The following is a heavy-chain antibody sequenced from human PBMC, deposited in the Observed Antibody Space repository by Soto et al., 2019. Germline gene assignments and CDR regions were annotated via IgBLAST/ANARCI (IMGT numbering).Heavy chain of an antibody. J-gene: IGHJ4*02. CDR1: GGSISSYY. CDR3: PTGGTYFDY. Sequence: PSETLSLTCTVSGGSISSYYCSWIRQAAGKGLEWIGRIHTSGSPNYNPSLKSRVTMSADTSKNQFSLKLISVTAADTAVYYCPTGGTYFDYWRQGTLVTASS. CDR2: IHTSGSP. V-gene: IGHV4-4*07.